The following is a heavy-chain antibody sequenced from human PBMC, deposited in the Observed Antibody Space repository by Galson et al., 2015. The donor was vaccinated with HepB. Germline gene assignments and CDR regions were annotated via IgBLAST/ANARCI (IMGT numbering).Heavy chain of an antibody. V-gene: IGHV3-9*01. J-gene: IGHJ4*02. CDR3: AKRLELRGGFDY. Sequence: SLRLSCAAPGFTLDVYAMHWVRQAPGKGLEWVSGISWSSGRVGYADSVKGRFTDPRDNAKNSLYLQMNSLIGEDPAFYYRAKRLELRGGFDYRGQGTLVTVSS. CDR2: ISWSSGRV. D-gene: IGHD1-7*01. CDR1: GFTLDVYA.